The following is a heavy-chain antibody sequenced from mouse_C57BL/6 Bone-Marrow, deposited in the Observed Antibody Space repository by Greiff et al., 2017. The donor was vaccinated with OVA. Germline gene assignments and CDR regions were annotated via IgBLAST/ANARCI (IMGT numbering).Heavy chain of an antibody. J-gene: IGHJ3*01. CDR3: ARSGYYGSPFAY. CDR2: IYPRDGST. Sequence: VKLQESDAELVKPGASVKISCKVSGYTFTDHTIHWMQQRPEQGLEWIGYIYPRDGSTKYNEKFKGKATLTADKSSSTAYMQLNSLTSEDSAVYFCARSGYYGSPFAYWGQGTLVTVSA. D-gene: IGHD1-1*01. V-gene: IGHV1-78*01. CDR1: GYTFTDHT.